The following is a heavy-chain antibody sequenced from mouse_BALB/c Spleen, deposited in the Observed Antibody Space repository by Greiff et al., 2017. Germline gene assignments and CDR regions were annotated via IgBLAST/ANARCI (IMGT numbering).Heavy chain of an antibody. J-gene: IGHJ2*01. CDR1: GFNIKDTY. CDR2: IDPANGNT. V-gene: IGHV14-3*02. D-gene: IGHD1-1*01. Sequence: VQLKQSGAELVKPGASVKLSCTASGFNIKDTYMHWVKQRPEQGLEWIGRIDPANGNTIYDPKFQGKASITADTSSNTAYLQLSSLTSEDTAVYYGARDYGSSYDDYGGQGTTLTVSS. CDR3: ARDYGSSYDDY.